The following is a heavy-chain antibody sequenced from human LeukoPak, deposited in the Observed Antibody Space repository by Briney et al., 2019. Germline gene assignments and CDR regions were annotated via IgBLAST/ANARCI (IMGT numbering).Heavy chain of an antibody. CDR3: ARDRYYGSGSRLTYFDY. CDR2: ILFDGSKN. D-gene: IGHD3-10*01. J-gene: IGHJ4*02. V-gene: IGHV3-30*09. CDR1: GFTFSSYS. Sequence: GRSLRLSCAASGFTFSSYSMHWVRQAPGKGLEWVALILFDGSKNYYADSMKGRFAISRDNSENTLYLQMNSLRGDDTAVYYCARDRYYGSGSRLTYFDYWGQGTLVTVSS.